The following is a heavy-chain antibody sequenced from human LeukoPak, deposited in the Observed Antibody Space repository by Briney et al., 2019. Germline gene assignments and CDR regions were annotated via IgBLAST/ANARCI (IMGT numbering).Heavy chain of an antibody. J-gene: IGHJ4*02. CDR2: IYSSGST. Sequence: PSETLSLTCIVSDDSISNYYWSWIRQPAGKGLEWIGRIYSSGSTNYNPSLKSRVTMSVDTSKNQFSLKLSSVTAADTAVYYCARIYGYSSGWFDYWGQGTLVTVSS. V-gene: IGHV4-4*07. D-gene: IGHD6-19*01. CDR3: ARIYGYSSGWFDY. CDR1: DDSISNYY.